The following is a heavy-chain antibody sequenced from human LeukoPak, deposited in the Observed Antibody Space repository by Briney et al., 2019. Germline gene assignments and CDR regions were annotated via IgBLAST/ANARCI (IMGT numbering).Heavy chain of an antibody. V-gene: IGHV3-11*01. Sequence: GGSLRLSCAASGFTFSDYYMSWIRQAPGKGLEWVSYISSSGSTIYYADPVKGRCTISRDNAKNSLYLQMNRLRAEDTAVYYCARDFLVSNYYDSSGYPYFDYWGQGTLVTVSS. CDR2: ISSSGSTI. CDR1: GFTFSDYY. CDR3: ARDFLVSNYYDSSGYPYFDY. J-gene: IGHJ4*02. D-gene: IGHD3-22*01.